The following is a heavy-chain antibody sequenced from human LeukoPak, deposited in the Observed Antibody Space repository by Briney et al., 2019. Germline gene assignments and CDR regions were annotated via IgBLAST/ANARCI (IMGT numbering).Heavy chain of an antibody. J-gene: IGHJ5*02. D-gene: IGHD6-13*01. Sequence: SQTLSLTCPISGDSVSSNSAAWNWIRQSPSRGLEWLGRTYYRSKWYNDYAVSVKSRITINPDTSKNQFSLQLNSVTPEDTAVYYCARDGRIAAAGTGWFDPWGQGTLVTVSS. CDR1: GDSVSSNSAA. V-gene: IGHV6-1*01. CDR3: ARDGRIAAAGTGWFDP. CDR2: TYYRSKWYN.